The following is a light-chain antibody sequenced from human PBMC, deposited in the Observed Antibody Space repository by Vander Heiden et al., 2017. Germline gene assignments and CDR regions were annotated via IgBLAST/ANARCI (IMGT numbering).Light chain of an antibody. V-gene: IGLV2-14*01. J-gene: IGLJ3*02. Sequence: QSALTQPASVSGSPGQSITISCTGTSSDVGGYNYVSWYQQHPGKAPKRMMYEVSNRPSGVSNRFSGSKSGNTASLTISGLQAEDEADYYCSSYTSSSMVFGGGTKLTVL. CDR3: SSYTSSSMV. CDR2: EVS. CDR1: SSDVGGYNY.